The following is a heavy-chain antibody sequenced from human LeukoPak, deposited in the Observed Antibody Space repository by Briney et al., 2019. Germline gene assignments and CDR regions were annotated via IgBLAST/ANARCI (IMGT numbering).Heavy chain of an antibody. CDR1: GFTFSSYG. V-gene: IGHV3-30*02. CDR3: ANSLAGNLLTGYSDDAFDI. D-gene: IGHD3-9*01. CDR2: IRYDGSNK. Sequence: GGSLRLSCAASGFTFSSYGMHWVRQAPGKGLEWVAFIRYDGSNKYYADSVKGRFTISRDNSKNTLYLQMNSLRAEDTAVYYCANSLAGNLLTGYSDDAFDIWGQGTMVTVSS. J-gene: IGHJ3*02.